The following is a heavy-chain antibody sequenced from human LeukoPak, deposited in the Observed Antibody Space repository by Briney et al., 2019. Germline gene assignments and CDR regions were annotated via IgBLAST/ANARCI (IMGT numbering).Heavy chain of an antibody. CDR2: INPNSGGT. V-gene: IGHV1-2*02. CDR1: GYSFTGYY. Sequence: ASVKVSCKASGYSFTGYYMHWVRQAPGQGLEWMGWINPNSGGTNYAQKFQGRVTMTRDTSISTAYMELSRLRSDDTAVYYCARDLGPRGFDIWGQRTMVTVSS. J-gene: IGHJ3*02. D-gene: IGHD3-16*01. CDR3: ARDLGPRGFDI.